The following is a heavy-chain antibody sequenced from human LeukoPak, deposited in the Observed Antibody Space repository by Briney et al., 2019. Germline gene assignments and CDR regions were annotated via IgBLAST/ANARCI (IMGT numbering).Heavy chain of an antibody. CDR3: AADRMGFGELLGY. D-gene: IGHD3-10*01. CDR2: IVFGSGNT. Sequence: SVKVSCKASGFTFTSSAMQWVRQARGQRLEWIGWIVFGSGNTNYAQKFKERVTITRDMSTSTAYMELSSLRSEDTAVYYCAADRMGFGELLGYWGQGTLVTVSS. V-gene: IGHV1-58*02. CDR1: GFTFTSSA. J-gene: IGHJ4*02.